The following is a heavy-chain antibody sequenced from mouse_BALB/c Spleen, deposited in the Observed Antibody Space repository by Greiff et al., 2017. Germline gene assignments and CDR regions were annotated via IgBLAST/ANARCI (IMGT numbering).Heavy chain of an antibody. CDR2: ISSGGSYT. CDR1: GFTFSSYA. J-gene: IGHJ2*01. D-gene: IGHD2-3*01. Sequence: EVQGVESGGGLVKPGGSLKLSCAASGFTFSSYAMSWVRQTPEKRLEWVATISSGGSYTYYPDSVKGRFTISRDNAKNTLYLQMSSLRSEDTAMYYCARHWDGYYWYYFDYWGQGTTLTVSS. CDR3: ARHWDGYYWYYFDY. V-gene: IGHV5-9-3*01.